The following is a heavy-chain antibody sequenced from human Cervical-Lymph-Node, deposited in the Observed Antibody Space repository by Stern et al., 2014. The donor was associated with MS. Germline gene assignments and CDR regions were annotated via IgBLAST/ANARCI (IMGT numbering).Heavy chain of an antibody. D-gene: IGHD3-16*01. CDR1: GYTFTNYA. Sequence: QVQLVESGSELRKPGASVKLSCKASGYTFTNYALNWGRQAPGQGLEWMGWLNTITGNPTYAQSYIRRFVCSLDTSVTTAYLQISSLKAEDTAIYFCARDNTAYAYGGIDSWGQGTLVTVSS. CDR3: ARDNTAYAYGGIDS. V-gene: IGHV7-4-1*02. J-gene: IGHJ4*02. CDR2: LNTITGNP.